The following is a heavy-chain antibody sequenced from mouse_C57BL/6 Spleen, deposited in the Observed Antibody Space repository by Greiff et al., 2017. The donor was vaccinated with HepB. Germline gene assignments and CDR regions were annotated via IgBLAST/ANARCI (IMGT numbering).Heavy chain of an antibody. CDR3: AREGVITTVVAPGYFDV. Sequence: EVQLQQSGPELVKPGASVKMSCKASGYTFTDYNMHWVKQSHGKSLEWIGYINPNNGGTSYNQKFKGKATLTVNKSSSTAYMELRSLTSEDSAVYYCAREGVITTVVAPGYFDVWGTGTTVTVSS. V-gene: IGHV1-22*01. J-gene: IGHJ1*03. D-gene: IGHD1-1*01. CDR1: GYTFTDYN. CDR2: INPNNGGT.